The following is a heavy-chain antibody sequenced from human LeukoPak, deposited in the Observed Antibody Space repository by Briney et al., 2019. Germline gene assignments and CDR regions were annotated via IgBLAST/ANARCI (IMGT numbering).Heavy chain of an antibody. CDR3: AKVPYYYDSSGYYSVDY. J-gene: IGHJ4*02. CDR1: GFTFDDYA. Sequence: GGSLRLSCAASGFTFDDYAMHWVRQAPGKGLEWVSLISGDGGSTHYADSVKGRFTISRDNSKNSLYLQMNSLRTEDTALYYCAKVPYYYDSSGYYSVDYWGQGTLVTVSS. V-gene: IGHV3-43*02. CDR2: ISGDGGST. D-gene: IGHD3-22*01.